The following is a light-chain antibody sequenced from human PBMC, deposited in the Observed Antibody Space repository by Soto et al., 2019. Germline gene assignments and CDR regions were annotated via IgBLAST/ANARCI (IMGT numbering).Light chain of an antibody. Sequence: DIQMTQSPSSLSASVRDRVTITCRASQSISSYFNWYQQRPGKAPKLLIYKASTLKSGVPSRFSGSGSGTEFTLAISSLQPDDFATYYCQHYNSYSEAFGQGTKVDIK. CDR1: QSISSY. CDR3: QHYNSYSEA. CDR2: KAS. J-gene: IGKJ1*01. V-gene: IGKV1-5*03.